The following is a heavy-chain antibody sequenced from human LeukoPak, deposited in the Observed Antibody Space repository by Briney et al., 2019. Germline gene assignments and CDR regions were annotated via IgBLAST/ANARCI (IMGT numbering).Heavy chain of an antibody. Sequence: GGSLRLSCAASVFTFINYGIHWVREAPGKGLEWVAVIWYDGTDKYYADSVKGRVTISRDNSKNTLYLQVNRLRGEDTAVYYWSRDGRAVNPFNAFDIWGQGTVVTVSS. V-gene: IGHV3-33*01. CDR2: IWYDGTDK. CDR1: VFTFINYG. J-gene: IGHJ3*02. CDR3: SRDGRAVNPFNAFDI. D-gene: IGHD4-17*01.